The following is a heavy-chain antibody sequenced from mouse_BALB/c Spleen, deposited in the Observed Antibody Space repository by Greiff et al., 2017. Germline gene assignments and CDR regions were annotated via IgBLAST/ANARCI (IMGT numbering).Heavy chain of an antibody. CDR2: ISNGGGST. CDR3: ARHEDYYGSSYVYAMDY. J-gene: IGHJ4*01. Sequence: EVKLVESGGGLVQPGGSLKLSCAASGFTFSSYTMSWVRQTPEKRLEWVAYISNGGGSTYYPDTVKGRFTISSDNAKNTLYLQMSSLKSEDTAMYYCARHEDYYGSSYVYAMDYWGQGTSVTVSS. V-gene: IGHV5-12-2*01. CDR1: GFTFSSYT. D-gene: IGHD1-1*01.